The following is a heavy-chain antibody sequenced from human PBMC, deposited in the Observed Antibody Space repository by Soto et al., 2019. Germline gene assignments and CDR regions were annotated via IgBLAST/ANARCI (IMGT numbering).Heavy chain of an antibody. CDR3: AHRPRGFTYFCDY. V-gene: IGHV2-5*02. Sequence: QITLNESGPTLVKPTQTLTLTCTFSGFSLSTRGVGVGWIRQPPGKALEWLALLYWDDDERYSPSLISRLSITTDTSKNQVFLTMTNVDPVDIATYYCAHRPRGFTYFCDYWGQGTLVTVSS. CDR1: GFSLSTRGVG. J-gene: IGHJ4*02. CDR2: LYWDDDE.